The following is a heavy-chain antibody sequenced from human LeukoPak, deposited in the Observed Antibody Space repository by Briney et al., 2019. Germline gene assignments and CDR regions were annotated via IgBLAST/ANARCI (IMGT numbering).Heavy chain of an antibody. CDR3: AKDKNPTAIAVAGGS. D-gene: IGHD6-19*01. CDR1: GFTFSNYG. CDR2: ISTSGGST. Sequence: GGTLRLSCAASGFTFSNYGMSWVRQAPGKGLEWVSAISTSGGSTYYADSVTGRFTISRDNSKNTLYLQMNSLRAEDTALYYCAKDKNPTAIAVAGGSWGQGTLVTVSS. J-gene: IGHJ5*02. V-gene: IGHV3-23*01.